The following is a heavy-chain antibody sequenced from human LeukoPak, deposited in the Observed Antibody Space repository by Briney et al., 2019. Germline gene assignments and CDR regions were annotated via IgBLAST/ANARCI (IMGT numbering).Heavy chain of an antibody. V-gene: IGHV4-31*03. J-gene: IGHJ4*02. D-gene: IGHD3-22*01. Sequence: SQTLSLTCTVSGGSISSGGYYWSWIRQHPGKGLEWIGYIYYSGSTYYNPSLKSRVTISVDTSKNQFSLKLSSVTAADTAVYYCAREQSGYYYYWGRGTLVTVSS. CDR3: AREQSGYYYY. CDR2: IYYSGST. CDR1: GGSISSGGYY.